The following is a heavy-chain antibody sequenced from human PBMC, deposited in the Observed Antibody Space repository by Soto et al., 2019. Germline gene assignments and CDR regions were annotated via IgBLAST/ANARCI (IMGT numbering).Heavy chain of an antibody. CDR3: ARTYYYGSGGDFDY. Sequence: EVQLVESGGGLVQPGGSLRLSCAASGFTFSSYWMRWVRQATGKGLEWVSNIKQDGSEKYYVDSGKGRFTLARDNAKNSLYLKMNSLRAEDKAVYYCARTYYYGSGGDFDYWGQGTLVTVSS. J-gene: IGHJ4*02. V-gene: IGHV3-7*01. CDR2: IKQDGSEK. D-gene: IGHD3-10*01. CDR1: GFTFSSYW.